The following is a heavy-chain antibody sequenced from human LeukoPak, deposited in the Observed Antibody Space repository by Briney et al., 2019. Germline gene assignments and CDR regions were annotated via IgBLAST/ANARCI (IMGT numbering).Heavy chain of an antibody. CDR2: ISSHGEST. CDR1: GFIFSNYA. Sequence: PGGSLRLSCAASGFIFSNYAMHWVRQAPGKGLEYVSAISSHGESTYYANSVRGRFTISRDNSKNTLYPHLGSLRPEDMAVYYCARASGPLDYWGQGTLVTVSS. D-gene: IGHD6-25*01. J-gene: IGHJ4*02. CDR3: ARASGPLDY. V-gene: IGHV3-64*01.